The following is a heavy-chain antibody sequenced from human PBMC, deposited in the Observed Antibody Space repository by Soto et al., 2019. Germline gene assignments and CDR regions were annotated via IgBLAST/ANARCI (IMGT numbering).Heavy chain of an antibody. D-gene: IGHD2-21*02. J-gene: IGHJ3*02. Sequence: ASVKVSCKASGYTFTSYGISCVRQAPGQGLEWMGWISAYNGNTNYAQKLQGRVTMTTDTSTSTAYMELRSLRSDDTAVYYCARLAYCGGDCYYDAFDIWGQGTMVTVSS. CDR1: GYTFTSYG. V-gene: IGHV1-18*01. CDR2: ISAYNGNT. CDR3: ARLAYCGGDCYYDAFDI.